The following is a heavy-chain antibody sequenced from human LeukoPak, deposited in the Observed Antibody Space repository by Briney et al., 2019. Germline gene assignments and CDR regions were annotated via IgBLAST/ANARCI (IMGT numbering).Heavy chain of an antibody. CDR2: IYYSGST. D-gene: IGHD6-19*01. CDR1: GGSISSSSYY. J-gene: IGHJ4*02. V-gene: IGHV4-39*07. CDR3: ARAAQWLAPGGFDY. Sequence: PSETLSLTCTVSGGSISSSSYYWGWIRQPPGKGLEWIGSIYYSGSTYYNPSLKSRVTISVDTSKNQFSLKLSSVTAADTAVYYCARAAQWLAPGGFDYWGQGTLVTVSS.